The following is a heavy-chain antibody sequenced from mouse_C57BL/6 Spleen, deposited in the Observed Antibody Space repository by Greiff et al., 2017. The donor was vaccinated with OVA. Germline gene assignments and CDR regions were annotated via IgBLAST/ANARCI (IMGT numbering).Heavy chain of an antibody. CDR3: ASEGHYDYDEAY. J-gene: IGHJ3*01. D-gene: IGHD2-4*01. V-gene: IGHV5-12*01. CDR2: ISNGGGST. CDR1: GFTFSDYY. Sequence: EVKLVESGGGLVQPGGSLKLSCAASGFTFSDYYMYWVRQTPEKRLEWVAYISNGGGSTYYPDTVKGRFTISRDNAKNTLYLQMSRLKSDDTAMYYFASEGHYDYDEAYWGQGTLVTVSA.